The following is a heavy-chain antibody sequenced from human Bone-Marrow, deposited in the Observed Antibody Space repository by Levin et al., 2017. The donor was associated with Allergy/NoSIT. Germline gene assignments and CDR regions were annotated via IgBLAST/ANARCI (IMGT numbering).Heavy chain of an antibody. CDR1: GYTFTSFD. Sequence: ASVKVSCKTSGYTFTSFDINWVRQATGQGLEWMGWMYPNSDNAGYAQKFQGRVTMPRNTSISTAYMELSSLRSEDTAIYYCARGELGSGYLFDYWGQGTLVTVSS. D-gene: IGHD5-12*01. V-gene: IGHV1-8*01. CDR3: ARGELGSGYLFDY. J-gene: IGHJ4*02. CDR2: MYPNSDNA.